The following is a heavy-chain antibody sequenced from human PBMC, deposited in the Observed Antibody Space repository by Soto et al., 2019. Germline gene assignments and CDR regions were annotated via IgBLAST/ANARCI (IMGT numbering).Heavy chain of an antibody. D-gene: IGHD3-9*01. CDR3: AKADRYFDWLFLS. CDR1: EFTFSSYA. Sequence: EVQLLESGGGLVQPGGSLRLSCAASEFTFSSYAMSWVRQAPGKGVEWLSAISGSGASTYYADSVKGRFTISRDNSKNPLYLQMSSLRAEDTAVYYCAKADRYFDWLFLSWGQGTLVIVSS. CDR2: ISGSGAST. V-gene: IGHV3-23*01. J-gene: IGHJ5*02.